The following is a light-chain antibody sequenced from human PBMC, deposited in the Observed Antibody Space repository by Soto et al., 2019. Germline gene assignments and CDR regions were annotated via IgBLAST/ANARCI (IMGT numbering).Light chain of an antibody. CDR1: QSVVTW. CDR2: DAS. CDR3: QQYNLDPYT. Sequence: DIQMTQSPSTLSGSIGDRVIITCRASQSVVTWLAWYQQKPGKAPKLLISDASKLESGVPPRFSGVGSGTDFTLTISSLQPDDSATYYCQQYNLDPYTFGQGTKLEIK. J-gene: IGKJ2*01. V-gene: IGKV1-5*01.